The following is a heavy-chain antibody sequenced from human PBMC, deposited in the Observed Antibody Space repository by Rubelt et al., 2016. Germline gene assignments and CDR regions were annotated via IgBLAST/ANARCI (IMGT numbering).Heavy chain of an antibody. J-gene: IGHJ4*02. D-gene: IGHD5-24*01. Sequence: GLEWMGIIYPGDSDTRYSPSFQGQVTISADKSISTAYLQWSSLKASDTAMYYCARGGDGYNSGSDYWGQGTLVTVSS. CDR2: IYPGDSDT. CDR3: ARGGDGYNSGSDY. V-gene: IGHV5-51*01.